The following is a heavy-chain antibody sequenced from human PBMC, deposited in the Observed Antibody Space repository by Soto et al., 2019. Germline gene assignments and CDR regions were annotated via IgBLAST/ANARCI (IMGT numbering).Heavy chain of an antibody. CDR3: ARSRAGRTAASYYDYMDV. V-gene: IGHV3-7*01. Sequence: EVQLVESGGGLVQPGGSLRLSCAAAGFSFSDYWMSWVRQPPGKGLEWVANIKQDGGEKYYVDSVKGRFTISRDNAKSSMYLQMNSLRAEDTAIYYGARSRAGRTAASYYDYMDVWGKGTTVTVSS. CDR2: IKQDGGEK. J-gene: IGHJ6*03. CDR1: GFSFSDYW. D-gene: IGHD2-2*01.